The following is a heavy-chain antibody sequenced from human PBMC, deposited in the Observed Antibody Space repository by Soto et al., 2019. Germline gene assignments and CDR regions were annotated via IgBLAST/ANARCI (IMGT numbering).Heavy chain of an antibody. CDR2: ISYDGSNK. V-gene: IGHV3-30*03. Sequence: QVQLVESGGGVVQPGRSLRLSCAASGFTFSSYGMHWVRQAPGKGLEWVAVISYDGSNKYYADSVKGRFTISRDNSKNTLYLQMNSLRAEDTAVYYCATEVRGVADYWGQGTLVTVSS. J-gene: IGHJ4*02. D-gene: IGHD2-15*01. CDR1: GFTFSSYG. CDR3: ATEVRGVADY.